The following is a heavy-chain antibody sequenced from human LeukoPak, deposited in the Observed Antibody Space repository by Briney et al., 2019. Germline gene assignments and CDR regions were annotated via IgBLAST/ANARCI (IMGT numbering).Heavy chain of an antibody. V-gene: IGHV3-74*01. J-gene: IGHJ4*02. Sequence: PGGSLRLSCAASGFTFSNYWMHWVRQAPGKGLVWVSRINSDGINTSYADSVKGRFTISRDNAKNTLNLQMNSLRAEDTAVYYCARDPRPDDFWSGYEQDSWGQGTLVTVSS. D-gene: IGHD3-3*01. CDR1: GFTFSNYW. CDR3: ARDPRPDDFWSGYEQDS. CDR2: INSDGINT.